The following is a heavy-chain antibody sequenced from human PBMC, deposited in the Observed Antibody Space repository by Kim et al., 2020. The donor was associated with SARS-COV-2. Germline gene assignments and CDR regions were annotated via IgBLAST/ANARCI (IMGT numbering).Heavy chain of an antibody. J-gene: IGHJ4*02. CDR3: ARATMVRGVILGFDY. D-gene: IGHD3-10*01. Sequence: GGSLRLSCAASGFTVSSNYMSWVRQAPGKGLEWVSVIYSGGSTYYAASVKGRFTISRDNSKNTLYLQMNSLRAEDTAVYYCARATMVRGVILGFDYWGQGTLVTVSS. CDR1: GFTVSSNY. CDR2: IYSGGST. V-gene: IGHV3-53*01.